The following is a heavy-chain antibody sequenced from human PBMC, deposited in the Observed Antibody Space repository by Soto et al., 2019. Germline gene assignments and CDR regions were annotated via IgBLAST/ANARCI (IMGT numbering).Heavy chain of an antibody. CDR1: GGSISSGGYS. Sequence: PSETLSLTCAVSGGSISSGGYSWSWIRQPPGKGLEWIGYIYHSGSTYYNPSLKSRVTISVDTSKNQFSLHLNSVTPEDTAVYYCVRLIGNSWLDFWGQGTLVTVSS. D-gene: IGHD1-26*01. J-gene: IGHJ5*01. CDR3: VRLIGNSWLDF. CDR2: IYHSGST. V-gene: IGHV4-30-2*01.